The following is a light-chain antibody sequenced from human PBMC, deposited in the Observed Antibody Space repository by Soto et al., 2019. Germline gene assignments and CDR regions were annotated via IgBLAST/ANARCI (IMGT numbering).Light chain of an antibody. Sequence: EIVLTQSPGTLSLSPGKRATLSCRASQSVGSTYLAWYQQKPGQAPRLLIYGASSRATGIPDRFSGSGSGTDFTLTISRLEPEDFAMYYCQQYGSSPQTFGQGTKVEI. V-gene: IGKV3-20*01. CDR2: GAS. CDR3: QQYGSSPQT. CDR1: QSVGSTY. J-gene: IGKJ1*01.